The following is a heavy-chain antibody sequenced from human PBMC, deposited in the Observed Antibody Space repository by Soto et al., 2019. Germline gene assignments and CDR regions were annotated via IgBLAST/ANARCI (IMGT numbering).Heavy chain of an antibody. CDR2: INPSGGST. J-gene: IGHJ4*02. Sequence: ASVKISCKASGYTFTSYYMHWVRQATGQGLEWMGIINPSGGSTSYAQKFQGRVTMTRDTSTSTVYMELSSLRSEDTAVYYCAREGPYNWNDMGFDYWGQGTLVTVSS. D-gene: IGHD1-20*01. V-gene: IGHV1-46*01. CDR3: AREGPYNWNDMGFDY. CDR1: GYTFTSYY.